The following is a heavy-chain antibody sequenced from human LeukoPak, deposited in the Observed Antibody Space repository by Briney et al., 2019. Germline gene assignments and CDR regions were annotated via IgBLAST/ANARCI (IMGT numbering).Heavy chain of an antibody. D-gene: IGHD3-22*01. CDR3: ARERRGYSNMDV. Sequence: SETLRLTCTVSGGSISSGGYYWSWIRQHPGKGLEWIGYIYYSGSTYYNPSLKSRVTISVDTSKNQFSLKLSSVTAADTAVYYCARERRGYSNMDVWGQGTTVTVSS. CDR2: IYYSGST. CDR1: GGSISSGGYY. J-gene: IGHJ6*02. V-gene: IGHV4-31*03.